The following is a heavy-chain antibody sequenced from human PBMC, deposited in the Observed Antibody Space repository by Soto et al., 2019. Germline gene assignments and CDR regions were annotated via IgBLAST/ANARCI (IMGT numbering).Heavy chain of an antibody. CDR2: INAGNGNT. Sequence: GASVKVSCKASGYTFTSYAMHWVRQAPGQRLEWMGWINAGNGNTKYSQKFQGRVTITRDTSASTAYMELSSLRSEDTAVYYCAKIGYYEFWSCQGGWFHPWGQGTLVTVSS. V-gene: IGHV1-3*01. D-gene: IGHD3-3*01. CDR3: AKIGYYEFWSCQGGWFHP. CDR1: GYTFTSYA. J-gene: IGHJ5*02.